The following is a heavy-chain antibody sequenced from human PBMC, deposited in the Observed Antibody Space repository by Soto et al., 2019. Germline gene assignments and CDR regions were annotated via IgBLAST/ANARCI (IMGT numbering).Heavy chain of an antibody. CDR1: GFTFSTYS. D-gene: IGHD2-15*01. CDR3: ARDRTGDIDAFDI. V-gene: IGHV3-21*01. Sequence: LRLSCAASGFTFSTYSMNWVRQAPGKGLEWVSSISSSSSYLYFADSVRGRFTISRDNARNSLYLQMNSLRAEDTAVYYCARDRTGDIDAFDIWGQGTMVTVSS. J-gene: IGHJ3*02. CDR2: ISSSSSYL.